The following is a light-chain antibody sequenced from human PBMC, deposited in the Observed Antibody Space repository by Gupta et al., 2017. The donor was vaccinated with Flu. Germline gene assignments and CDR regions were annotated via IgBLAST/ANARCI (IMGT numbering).Light chain of an antibody. CDR2: DAS. CDR3: QQFHSLPPT. J-gene: IGKJ2*01. Sequence: PSSLSACVGDTVAITCQASLDIDTFLNWYQHRPGRAAKVLIFDASNLETGVPSRFSGSRSGTNFTLTINSLLPEDFATYFCQQFHSLPPTFGQGTRLDI. CDR1: LDIDTF. V-gene: IGKV1-33*01.